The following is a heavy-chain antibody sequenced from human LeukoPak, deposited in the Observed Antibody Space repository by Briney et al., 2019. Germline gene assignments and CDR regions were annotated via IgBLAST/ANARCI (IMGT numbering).Heavy chain of an antibody. CDR3: ARSVGIAVPVPPATIDS. Sequence: GGSLRLSCAASGFTFSSYEMNWVRQAPGKGLXXXSYISSSGRNIYYADSVKGRFTISRDNAKNSLYLQINSLRAEATAVYYCARSVGIAVPVPPATIDSWGQGTLVTVSS. CDR2: ISSSGRNI. V-gene: IGHV3-48*03. D-gene: IGHD6-19*01. J-gene: IGHJ4*02. CDR1: GFTFSSYE.